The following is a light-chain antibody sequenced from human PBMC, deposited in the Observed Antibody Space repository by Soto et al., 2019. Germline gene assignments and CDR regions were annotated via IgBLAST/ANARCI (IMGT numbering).Light chain of an antibody. J-gene: IGLJ1*01. Sequence: QSALTQPPSASGSPGQSVTISCSGTSNDIGDYDYVSWYQHHPGKAPRLMIYDVSHRPSGVSDRFSASKSGNTASLTISGLLAEDEADYYCSSYTSISTYVFGTGTKVTVL. CDR3: SSYTSISTYV. V-gene: IGLV2-14*03. CDR1: SNDIGDYDY. CDR2: DVS.